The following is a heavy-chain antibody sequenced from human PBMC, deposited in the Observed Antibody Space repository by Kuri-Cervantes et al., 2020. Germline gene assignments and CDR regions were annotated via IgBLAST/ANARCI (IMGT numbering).Heavy chain of an antibody. V-gene: IGHV1-8*01. CDR3: ARYCSSTSCYGVD. J-gene: IGHJ4*02. CDR2: MNPNSGST. Sequence: ASVKVSCKASGYTFTSYDINWVRQATGQGLEWMGWMNPNSGSTGYAQKFQGRVTMTRNTSISTAYMELSSLRSEDTAVYYCARYCSSTSCYGVDWGQGTLVTVSS. D-gene: IGHD2-2*01. CDR1: GYTFTSYD.